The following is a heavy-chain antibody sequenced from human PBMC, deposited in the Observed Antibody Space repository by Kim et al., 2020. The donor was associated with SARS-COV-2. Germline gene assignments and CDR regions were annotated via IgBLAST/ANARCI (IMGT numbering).Heavy chain of an antibody. CDR3: ARGETWELLGGAYFDY. J-gene: IGHJ4*02. CDR1: GFTFSSYA. CDR2: ISYDGSNK. Sequence: GGSLRLSCAASGFTFSSYAMHWVRQAPGKGLEWVAVISYDGSNKYYADSVKGRFTISRDNSKNTLYLQMNSLRAEDTAVYYCARGETWELLGGAYFDYWGQGTLVTVSS. D-gene: IGHD1-26*01. V-gene: IGHV3-30*04.